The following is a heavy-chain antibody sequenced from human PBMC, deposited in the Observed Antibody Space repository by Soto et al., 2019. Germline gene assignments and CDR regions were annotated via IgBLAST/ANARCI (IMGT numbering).Heavy chain of an antibody. V-gene: IGHV3-23*01. CDR1: GFTFNSYA. CDR3: AKRGSGAVAFDY. J-gene: IGHJ4*02. Sequence: QPGGSLRLSCAASGFTFNSYAMSWVRQAPGKGLEWVSTISGGGGRTYYADSVKGRFSISRDNSKNTLYLQMNSLRAEDTALYYCAKRGSGAVAFDYWGQGTLVTVSS. CDR2: ISGGGGRT. D-gene: IGHD6-19*01.